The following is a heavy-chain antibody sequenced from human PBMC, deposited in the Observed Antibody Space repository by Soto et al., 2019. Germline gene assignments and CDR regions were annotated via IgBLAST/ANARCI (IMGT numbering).Heavy chain of an antibody. Sequence: QVRLVESGGGVVQPGRSLRLSCAASGFTFSSYGMHWVRQAPGKGLEWVAVIWYDGSNKYYADSVKGRFTISRDNSKNTLYLQMNSLRAEDTAVYYCARDVYCSGGSCYSEGGDYWGQGTLVTVSS. V-gene: IGHV3-33*01. CDR2: IWYDGSNK. CDR3: ARDVYCSGGSCYSEGGDY. J-gene: IGHJ4*02. CDR1: GFTFSSYG. D-gene: IGHD2-15*01.